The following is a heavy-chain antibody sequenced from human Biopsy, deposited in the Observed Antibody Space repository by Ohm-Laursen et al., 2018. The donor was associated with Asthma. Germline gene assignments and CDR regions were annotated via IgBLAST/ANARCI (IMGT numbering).Heavy chain of an antibody. D-gene: IGHD3-22*01. J-gene: IGHJ4*02. V-gene: IGHV3-74*01. CDR3: AREGVNYYDSSGYLEC. CDR1: GFSFSTYW. CDR2: INSDGSSL. Sequence: SLRLSCSASGFSFSTYWMHWVRQAPGKGLVWVARINSDGSSLSYADSVKGRFTVSRDNAKNSLYLQMNSLRAEDTAVYYCAREGVNYYDSSGYLECWGQGTLVTVSS.